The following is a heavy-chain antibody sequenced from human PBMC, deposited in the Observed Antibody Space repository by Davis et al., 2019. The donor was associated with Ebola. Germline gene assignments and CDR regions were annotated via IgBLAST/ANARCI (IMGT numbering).Heavy chain of an antibody. Sequence: HSQTLSLTCFISGDSVSGSSGAWNWIRQSPSRGLEWLGRTYYNSKWYNDYAVSVKSRTTINADTSKNQLPLHLNSVTPEDTAVYYCARGWLRSAFDQWGQGTLVTVSS. J-gene: IGHJ4*02. V-gene: IGHV6-1*01. D-gene: IGHD5-12*01. CDR3: ARGWLRSAFDQ. CDR1: GDSVSGSSGA. CDR2: TYYNSKWYN.